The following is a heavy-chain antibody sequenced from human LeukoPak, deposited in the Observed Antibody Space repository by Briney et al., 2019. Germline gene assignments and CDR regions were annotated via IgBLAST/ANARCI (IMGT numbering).Heavy chain of an antibody. Sequence: SETLSLTCAVYGGSFSGYYWSWIRQPPGKGLEWIGEINHSGSTNYNPSLKSRVTISVDTSKNQFSLKLSSVTAADTAVYYCARGHNSDSSGYYGTSIPIPRYYFDYWGQGTLVTVSS. CDR3: ARGHNSDSSGYYGTSIPIPRYYFDY. D-gene: IGHD3-22*01. CDR1: GGSFSGYY. V-gene: IGHV4-34*01. J-gene: IGHJ4*02. CDR2: INHSGST.